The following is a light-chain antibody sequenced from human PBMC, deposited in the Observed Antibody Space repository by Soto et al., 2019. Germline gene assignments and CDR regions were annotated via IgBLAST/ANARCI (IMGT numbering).Light chain of an antibody. CDR1: SSNIGAGND. V-gene: IGLV1-40*01. CDR2: GNG. Sequence: QSVLTQPPSVSGAPGQRVTISCTGSSSNIGAGNDVHWYQHLPGTAPKLLIYGNGNRPSGVPDRFSGSKSGTSASLAITGLQVEDEADYYCRSYDSSLSGSEVFGTGTKLTVL. J-gene: IGLJ1*01. CDR3: RSYDSSLSGSEV.